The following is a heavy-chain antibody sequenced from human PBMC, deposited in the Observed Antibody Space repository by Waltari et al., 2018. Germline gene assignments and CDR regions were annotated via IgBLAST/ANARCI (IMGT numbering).Heavy chain of an antibody. Sequence: VELQESGPGLVQPSQTLSLTCSVSGSSINSDFYYWNWIRQPAGKGLAWLGRIYTSGDTNYNPSLKTRVSISVDTSRNQFSLKLTSVTAADTAVYYCARDLRHPSYYDFSFDTWGQGSLVTVSS. CDR2: IYTSGDT. CDR3: ARDLRHPSYYDFSFDT. V-gene: IGHV4-61*02. D-gene: IGHD3-3*01. CDR1: GSSINSDFYY. J-gene: IGHJ5*02.